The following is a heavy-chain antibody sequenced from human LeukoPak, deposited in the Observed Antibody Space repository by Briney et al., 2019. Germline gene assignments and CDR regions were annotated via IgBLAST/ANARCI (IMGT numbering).Heavy chain of an antibody. CDR3: ARTYYYDSSGFGY. J-gene: IGHJ4*02. CDR2: IYTSGST. D-gene: IGHD3-22*01. Sequence: SETLSLTCTVSGGSISSRTYYWSWIRQPAGKGLEWIGRIYTSGSTNYNPSLKSRVTISVDTSKNQFSLKLSSVTAADTAVYYCARTYYYDSSGFGYWGQGTLVTVSS. CDR1: GGSISSRTYY. V-gene: IGHV4-61*02.